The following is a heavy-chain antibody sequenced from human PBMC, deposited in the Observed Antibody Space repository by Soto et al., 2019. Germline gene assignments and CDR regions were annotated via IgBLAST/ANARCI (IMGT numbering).Heavy chain of an antibody. J-gene: IGHJ5*02. V-gene: IGHV4-30-4*01. CDR2: IYYSGST. Sequence: SETLSLTCTVSGGSISSGDYYWSWIRQPPGKGLEWIGYIYYSGSTYYNPSPKSRVTISVDTSKNQFSLRLSSVTAADTAVYYCARDGRGWFDPWGQGTLVTVSS. CDR1: GGSISSGDYY. CDR3: ARDGRGWFDP. D-gene: IGHD3-10*01.